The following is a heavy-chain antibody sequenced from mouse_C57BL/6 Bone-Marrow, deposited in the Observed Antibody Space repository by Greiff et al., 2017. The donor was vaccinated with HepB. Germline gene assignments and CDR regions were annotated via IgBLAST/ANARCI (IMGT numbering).Heavy chain of an antibody. Sequence: EVKLVESGGGLVQPGGSLSLSCAASGFTFTDYYMSWVRQPPGKALEWLGFIRNKANGYTTEYSASVKGRFTISRDNSQSILYLQMNALRAEDSATYYCARYRGSAWFAYWGQGTLVTVSA. CDR2: IRNKANGYTT. J-gene: IGHJ3*01. V-gene: IGHV7-3*01. CDR3: ARYRGSAWFAY. D-gene: IGHD3-2*02. CDR1: GFTFTDYY.